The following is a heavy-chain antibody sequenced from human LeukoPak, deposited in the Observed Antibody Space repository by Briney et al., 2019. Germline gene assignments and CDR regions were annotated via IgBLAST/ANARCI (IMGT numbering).Heavy chain of an antibody. V-gene: IGHV4-39*07. CDR3: AKRSRGDYVPSYFDY. CDR2: IYYSGST. J-gene: IGHJ4*02. Sequence: SETLSLTCTVSGGSISSSSYYWGWIRQPPGKGLEWIGSIYYSGSTYYNPSLKSRVTISVDTSKNQFSLKLSSVTAADTAVYYCAKRSRGDYVPSYFDYWGQGTLVTVSS. CDR1: GGSISSSSYY. D-gene: IGHD4-17*01.